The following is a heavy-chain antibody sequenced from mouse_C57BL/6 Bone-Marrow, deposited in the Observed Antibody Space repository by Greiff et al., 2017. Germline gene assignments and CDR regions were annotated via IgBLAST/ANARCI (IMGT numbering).Heavy chain of an antibody. V-gene: IGHV1-80*01. Sequence: QVQLKESGAELVKPGASVKISCKASGYAFSSYWMNWVKQRPGKGLEWIGQIYPGDGDTNYNGKFKGKATLTADKSSSTAYMQLSSLTSEDSAVYFCARAYYSNLFAYWGQGTLVTVSA. CDR1: GYAFSSYW. J-gene: IGHJ3*01. CDR2: IYPGDGDT. D-gene: IGHD2-5*01. CDR3: ARAYYSNLFAY.